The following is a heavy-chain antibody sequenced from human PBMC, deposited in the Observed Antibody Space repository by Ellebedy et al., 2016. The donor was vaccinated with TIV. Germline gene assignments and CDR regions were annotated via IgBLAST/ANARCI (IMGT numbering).Heavy chain of an antibody. CDR2: INTNKGNT. J-gene: IGHJ6*02. V-gene: IGHV1-18*04. CDR1: GYTFTTYG. Sequence: AASVKVSCKASGYTFTTYGVSWVRQAPGQGLEWMGWINTNKGNTIYAQNLQDRLTMTTDASTSTAYMELRRLRSDDTAVYFCARDRFIVTGTRAYYGMDFWGQGTTVTVS. CDR3: ARDRFIVTGTRAYYGMDF. D-gene: IGHD1-26*01.